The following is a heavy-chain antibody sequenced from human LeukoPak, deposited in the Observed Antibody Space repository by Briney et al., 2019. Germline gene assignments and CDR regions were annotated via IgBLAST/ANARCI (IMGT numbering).Heavy chain of an antibody. Sequence: SETLSLTCTVSGGSISSGDYYWRWIRQHPGKGLEWIGYIYYSGSTYYNPSLESRVTISLDTSKNQFSLKRSSVTAADTAVYYCARYRYGYGYWGQGTLVTVSS. CDR3: ARYRYGYGY. D-gene: IGHD5-18*01. CDR2: IYYSGST. V-gene: IGHV4-31*03. CDR1: GGSISSGDYY. J-gene: IGHJ4*02.